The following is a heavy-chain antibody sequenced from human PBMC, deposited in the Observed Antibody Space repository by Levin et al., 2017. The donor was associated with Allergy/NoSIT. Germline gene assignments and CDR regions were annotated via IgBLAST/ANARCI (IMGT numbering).Heavy chain of an antibody. D-gene: IGHD6-19*01. CDR1: GGSISSYY. CDR2: IYYSGST. V-gene: IGHV4-59*01. J-gene: IGHJ4*02. CDR3: ARLTAYSSGWYGERTEQANYFDY. Sequence: PSETLSLTCTVSGGSISSYYWSWIRQPPGKGLEWIGYIYYSGSTNYNPSLKSRVTISVDTSKNQFSLKLSSVTAADTAVYYCARLTAYSSGWYGERTEQANYFDYWGQGTLVTVSS.